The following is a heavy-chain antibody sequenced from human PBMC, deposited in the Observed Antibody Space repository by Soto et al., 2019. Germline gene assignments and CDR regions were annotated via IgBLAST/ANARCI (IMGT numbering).Heavy chain of an antibody. V-gene: IGHV2-5*02. Sequence: HITLKESGPTLAKPTQTLTVTCTFSGFSLTTQGVHVGWIRQPPGKALEWLALIYWDDNEVYSPSLKNRLTIIQDTSKSEVVLILATVDPVDSATDYCVDSDFGGYYFQFWGQGILVNLSS. CDR2: IYWDDNE. J-gene: IGHJ4*02. CDR1: GFSLTTQGVH. D-gene: IGHD4-17*01. CDR3: VDSDFGGYYFQF.